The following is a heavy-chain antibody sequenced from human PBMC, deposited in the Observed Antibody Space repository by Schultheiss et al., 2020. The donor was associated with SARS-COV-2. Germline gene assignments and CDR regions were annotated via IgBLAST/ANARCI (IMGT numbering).Heavy chain of an antibody. J-gene: IGHJ6*03. CDR2: IYWDDDK. CDR1: GFSLSTSGVG. D-gene: IGHD6-13*01. Sequence: SGPTLVKPTQTLTLTCTFSGFSLSTSGVGVGWIRQPPGKALEWLALIYWDDDKRYSPSLKSRLTMTRNTSISTAYMELSSLRSEDTAVYYCARGRAAARGGRYYYYMDVWGKGTTVTVSS. V-gene: IGHV2-5*02. CDR3: ARGRAAARGGRYYYYMDV.